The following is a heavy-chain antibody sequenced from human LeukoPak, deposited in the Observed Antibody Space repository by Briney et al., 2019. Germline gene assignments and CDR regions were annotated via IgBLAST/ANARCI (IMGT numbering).Heavy chain of an antibody. J-gene: IGHJ6*03. D-gene: IGHD3-10*01. CDR3: ARHIAGSGSYYDYYYMDV. CDR1: GFTFSSYW. V-gene: IGHV5-51*01. Sequence: GGSLRLSCAASGFTFSSYWMSWVRQAPGKGLKWMGIIYPGDSDTRYSPSFQGQVTISADKSISTAYLQWSSLKASDTAMYYCARHIAGSGSYYDYYYMDVWGKGTTVTISS. CDR2: IYPGDSDT.